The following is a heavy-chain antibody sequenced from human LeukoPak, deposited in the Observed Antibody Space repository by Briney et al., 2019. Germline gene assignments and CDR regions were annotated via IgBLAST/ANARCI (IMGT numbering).Heavy chain of an antibody. CDR2: ISSSSSYI. V-gene: IGHV3-21*01. Sequence: GFTFXXYSMNWVRQAPGKGLEWVSSISSSSSYIYYADSVKGRFTISRDNAKNSLYLQMNSLRAEDTAVYYCARDGDYYDSSGPYWGQGTLVTVSS. CDR3: ARDGDYYDSSGPY. J-gene: IGHJ4*02. CDR1: GFTFXXYS. D-gene: IGHD3-22*01.